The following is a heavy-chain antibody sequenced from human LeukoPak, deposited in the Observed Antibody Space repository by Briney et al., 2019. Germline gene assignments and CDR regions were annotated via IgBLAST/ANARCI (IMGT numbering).Heavy chain of an antibody. V-gene: IGHV1-2*02. CDR3: ARVGWNGYYGMGV. D-gene: IGHD3-3*01. CDR1: GYTFTGYY. J-gene: IGHJ6*04. CDR2: INPNNDGT. Sequence: ASVKVSCKASGYTFTGYYMHWVRQAPGQGLEWMGWINPNNDGTNYAQKFQGRVTMTRDTSITTAYMELSSLRSDDTAVYYCARVGWNGYYGMGVWGKGTTVTVSS.